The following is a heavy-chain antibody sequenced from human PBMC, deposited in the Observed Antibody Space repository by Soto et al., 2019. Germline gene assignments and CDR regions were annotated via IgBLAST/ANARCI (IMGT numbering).Heavy chain of an antibody. CDR1: GGTFNFYA. V-gene: IGHV1-69*01. CDR2: IIPMFGTA. J-gene: IGHJ4*02. Sequence: QVLLVQSGAEVKKPGSSVKVSCKASGGTFNFYAISWVRQAPGQGLEWMGGIIPMFGTANYTQKFQGRVTITADESTSTVYMELNSLRSEDSAVYYCAKEGPHDYVWGTIRKFDFWGQGTLVTVSS. D-gene: IGHD3-16*01. CDR3: AKEGPHDYVWGTIRKFDF.